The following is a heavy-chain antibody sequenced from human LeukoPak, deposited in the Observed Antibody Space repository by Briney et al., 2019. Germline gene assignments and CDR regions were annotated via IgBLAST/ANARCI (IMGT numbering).Heavy chain of an antibody. Sequence: GGSLRLSCAASGFTFSSYAMRWVRQAPGKGLEWVSAISGCCCSTSYPDSVKGRFTISRDNPKNPLYLQMNRLRAEDTAVYYCAKDRRRSGYYYPDAFDIWGQGTMVTVSS. J-gene: IGHJ3*02. CDR1: GFTFSSYA. CDR3: AKDRRRSGYYYPDAFDI. D-gene: IGHD3-22*01. V-gene: IGHV3-23*01. CDR2: ISGCCCST.